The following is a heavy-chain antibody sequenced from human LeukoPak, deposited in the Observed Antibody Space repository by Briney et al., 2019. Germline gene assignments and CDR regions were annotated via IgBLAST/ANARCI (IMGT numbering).Heavy chain of an antibody. CDR1: GFTFSSYA. Sequence: GGSLRLSCAASGFTFSSYAMSWVRQAPGKGLEWVSAISGSGGSTYYADSVKGWFTISRDNSKNTLYLQMNSLRAEDTAVYYCAKLGDYSDYHYGGWFDYWGQGTLVTVSS. V-gene: IGHV3-23*01. CDR3: AKLGDYSDYHYGGWFDY. D-gene: IGHD4-11*01. CDR2: ISGSGGST. J-gene: IGHJ4*02.